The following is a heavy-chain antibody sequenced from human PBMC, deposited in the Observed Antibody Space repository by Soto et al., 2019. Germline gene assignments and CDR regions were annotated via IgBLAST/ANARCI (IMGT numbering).Heavy chain of an antibody. Sequence: GGSLRLSCAASGSTFSSYEMNWVRQAPGKGLEWVSYISSSGSTIYYADSVKGRFTISRDNAKNSLYLQMNSLRAEDTAVYYCASATSAAFDIWGQGTMVTVSS. CDR2: ISSSGSTI. J-gene: IGHJ3*02. D-gene: IGHD1-1*01. V-gene: IGHV3-48*03. CDR3: ASATSAAFDI. CDR1: GSTFSSYE.